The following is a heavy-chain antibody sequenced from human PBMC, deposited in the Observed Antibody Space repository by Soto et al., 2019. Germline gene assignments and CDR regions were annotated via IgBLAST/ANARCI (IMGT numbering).Heavy chain of an antibody. CDR2: IYPGDSDT. Sequence: GESLKISCKGSGYSFTSYWIGWVRQMPGKGLEWMGIIYPGDSDTRYSPSFQGQVIISADKSISTAYLQWSSLKASDTAMYYCARQSLQFGGVIAYFDYWGQGTLVTVSS. J-gene: IGHJ4*02. CDR1: GYSFTSYW. CDR3: ARQSLQFGGVIAYFDY. D-gene: IGHD3-16*02. V-gene: IGHV5-51*01.